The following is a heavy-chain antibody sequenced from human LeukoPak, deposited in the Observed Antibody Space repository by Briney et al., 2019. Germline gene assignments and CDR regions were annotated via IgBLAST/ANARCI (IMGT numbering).Heavy chain of an antibody. Sequence: PSETLSLTCTVSGGSISSSSYYWGWIRQPPGKGLEWIGYIYYSGSTYYNPSLKSRVTISVDTSKNQFSLKLSSVTAADTAVYYCARESPDKASVLYYWGQGTLVTVSS. D-gene: IGHD3-9*01. CDR1: GGSISSSSYY. J-gene: IGHJ4*02. V-gene: IGHV4-30-4*08. CDR2: IYYSGST. CDR3: ARESPDKASVLYY.